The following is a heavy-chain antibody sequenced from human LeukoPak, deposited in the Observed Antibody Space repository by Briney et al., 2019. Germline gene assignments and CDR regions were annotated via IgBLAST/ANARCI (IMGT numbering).Heavy chain of an antibody. J-gene: IGHJ5*02. CDR2: IYYSGST. CDR1: GGSISSGGYY. V-gene: IGHV4-31*03. Sequence: SETLSLTCTVSGGSISSGGYYWSWIRQHPGKGLEWIGYIYYSGSTYYNPSLKSRVTISVDTSKNQFSLKLSSVTAADTAVYYCARHRTMARGVIIYNWFDPWGQGTLVTVSS. CDR3: ARHRTMARGVIIYNWFDP. D-gene: IGHD3-10*01.